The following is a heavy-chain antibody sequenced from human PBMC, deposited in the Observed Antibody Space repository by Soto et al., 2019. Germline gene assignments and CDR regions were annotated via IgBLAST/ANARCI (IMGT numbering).Heavy chain of an antibody. CDR1: GLSITTYY. CDR2: IYYSGST. J-gene: IGHJ4*02. V-gene: IGHV4-59*01. CDR3: ARSTDSSGWRFDS. Sequence: SETLSLTCTVSGLSITTYYWSWIRQPPGKGLEWIGYIYYSGSTNYNPSLKSRVTISVDTSKNQFSLKLSSVTAADTAVYYCARSTDSSGWRFDSWGQGTQVTVS. D-gene: IGHD6-19*01.